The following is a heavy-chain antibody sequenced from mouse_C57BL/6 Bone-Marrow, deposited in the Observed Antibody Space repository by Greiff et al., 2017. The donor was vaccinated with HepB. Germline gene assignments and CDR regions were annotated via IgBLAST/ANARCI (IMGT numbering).Heavy chain of an antibody. CDR2: IYPGSGST. CDR1: GYTFTSYW. Sequence: QVQLQQPGAELVKPGASVKMSCKASGYTFTSYWITWVKQRPGQGLEWIGGIYPGSGSTNYNEKFKSKATLTVDTSSSTAYMQLSSLTSEDSAVYYCARRQAAHAMDYWGQGTSVTVSS. CDR3: ARRQAAHAMDY. V-gene: IGHV1-55*01. J-gene: IGHJ4*01. D-gene: IGHD6-1*01.